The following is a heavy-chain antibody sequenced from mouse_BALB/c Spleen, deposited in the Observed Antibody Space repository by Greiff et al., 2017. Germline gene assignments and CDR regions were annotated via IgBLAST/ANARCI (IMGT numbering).Heavy chain of an antibody. J-gene: IGHJ2*01. CDR3: AREGDGYSY. D-gene: IGHD2-3*01. CDR1: GFTFSDYY. CDR2: ISDGGSYT. Sequence: EVQLVESGGGLVKPGGSLKLSCAASGFTFSDYYMYWVRQTPEKRLEWVATISDGGSYTYYPDSVKGRFTISRDNAKNNLYLQMSSLKSEDTAMYYCAREGDGYSYWGQGTTLTVSS. V-gene: IGHV5-4*02.